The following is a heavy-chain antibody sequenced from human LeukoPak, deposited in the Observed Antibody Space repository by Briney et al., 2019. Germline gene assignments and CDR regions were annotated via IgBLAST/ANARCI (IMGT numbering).Heavy chain of an antibody. J-gene: IGHJ3*02. CDR1: GYTFTSYY. Sequence: ASVKVSCKASGYTFTSYYMHWVRQAPGQGLEWMGIINPSGSSTSYAQKFQGRVTMTRDTSISTAYMELSRLRSDDTAVYYCARVGYCSGGSCYPAAFDIWGQGTMVTVSS. CDR3: ARVGYCSGGSCYPAAFDI. D-gene: IGHD2-15*01. CDR2: INPSGSST. V-gene: IGHV1-46*01.